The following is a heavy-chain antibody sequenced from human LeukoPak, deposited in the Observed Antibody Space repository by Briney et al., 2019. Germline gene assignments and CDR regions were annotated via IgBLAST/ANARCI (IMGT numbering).Heavy chain of an antibody. CDR2: IHPASANT. CDR1: GYTFTEQF. D-gene: IGHD1-7*01. V-gene: IGHV1-2*02. CDR3: ARDLRPANL. Sequence: ASVKVSCKASGYTFTEQFIHWVRQAPGQGLQYMGWIHPASANTVYAQMFHGRVTLTRDTPATTTYMELSGLRSDDTAVYYCARDLRPANLWGQGTLVTVSS. J-gene: IGHJ4*02.